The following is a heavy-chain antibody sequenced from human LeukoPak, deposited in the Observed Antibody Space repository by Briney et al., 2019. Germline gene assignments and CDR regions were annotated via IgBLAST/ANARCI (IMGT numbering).Heavy chain of an antibody. D-gene: IGHD4-17*01. CDR1: GFTFSSYA. CDR2: ISYDGSYK. CDR3: AKTDYGDAVDY. Sequence: GGSLRLSCAASGFTFSSYAMHWVRQAPGKGLEWVAIISYDGSYKYYADSVKGRFTISRDNSKNTLYLQMNSLRAEDTAAYYCAKTDYGDAVDYWGQGTLVTVSS. J-gene: IGHJ4*02. V-gene: IGHV3-30*18.